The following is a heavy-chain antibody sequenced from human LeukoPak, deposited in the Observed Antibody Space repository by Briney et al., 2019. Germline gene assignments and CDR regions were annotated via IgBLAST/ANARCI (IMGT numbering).Heavy chain of an antibody. V-gene: IGHV3-74*01. CDR3: ARDQQWLVRDGAFDI. CDR1: GFTFSSYW. J-gene: IGHJ3*02. Sequence: GGSLRLSCAASGFTFSSYWMHWVRQAPGKGLVWVSRINTDGSSTSYADSVKGRFTISRDNAKNSLYLQMNSLRAEDTAVYYCARDQQWLVRDGAFDIWGQGTMVTVSS. D-gene: IGHD6-19*01. CDR2: INTDGSST.